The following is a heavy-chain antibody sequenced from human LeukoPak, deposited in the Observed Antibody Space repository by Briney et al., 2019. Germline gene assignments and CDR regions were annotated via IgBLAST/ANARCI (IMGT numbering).Heavy chain of an antibody. CDR3: ASHRRHSGYERGIFDY. D-gene: IGHD5-12*01. J-gene: IGHJ4*02. CDR1: GFTFSDYY. CDR2: ISSSSSYT. V-gene: IGHV3-11*06. Sequence: GGSLRLSCAASGFTFSDYYMSWIRQAPGKGLEWVSYISSSSSYTNYADSVKGRFTISRDNAKNSLYLQMNSLRAEDTAVYYCASHRRHSGYERGIFDYWGQGTLVTVSS.